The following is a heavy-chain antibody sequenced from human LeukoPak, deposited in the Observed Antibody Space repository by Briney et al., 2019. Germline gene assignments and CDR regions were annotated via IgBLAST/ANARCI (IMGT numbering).Heavy chain of an antibody. CDR2: ISSGSSYI. Sequence: GGSLRLSCAASGFTFSSYAMSWVRQAPGKGLEWVSSISSGSSYIYYADSVKGRFTISRDNAKNSLYLQVNSLRAEDTAVYYCARETRHCSSTSCSSLEYFQHWGQGTLVTVSS. D-gene: IGHD2-2*01. J-gene: IGHJ1*01. V-gene: IGHV3-21*01. CDR3: ARETRHCSSTSCSSLEYFQH. CDR1: GFTFSSYA.